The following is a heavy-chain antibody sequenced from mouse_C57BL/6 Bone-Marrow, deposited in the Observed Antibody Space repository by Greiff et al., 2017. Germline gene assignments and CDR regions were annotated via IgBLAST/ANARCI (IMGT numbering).Heavy chain of an antibody. Sequence: VQLQQSGAELVMPGASVKLSCTASGFNIKDDYMHWVKQRPEQGLEWIGWIDPADGDTKYAPKFQGKATITADKSSTTAYLQLSSLTSEDTAVYYCSSSMGRCNPYYFDYWGQGTTLTVSS. V-gene: IGHV14-4*01. J-gene: IGHJ2*01. CDR3: SSSMGRCNPYYFDY. CDR1: GFNIKDDY. CDR2: IDPADGDT. D-gene: IGHD2-1*01.